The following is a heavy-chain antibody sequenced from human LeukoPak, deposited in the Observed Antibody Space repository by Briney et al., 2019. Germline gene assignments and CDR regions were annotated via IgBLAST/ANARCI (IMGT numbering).Heavy chain of an antibody. Sequence: PGGSLRLSCAASGFTFSSYNMNWVRQAPGKGLEWVAVISYDGSNKYYADSVKGRFTISRDNSKNTLYLQMNSLRAEDTAVYYCAKCGLSYGHVGDYFDYWGQGTLVTVSS. D-gene: IGHD5-18*01. CDR3: AKCGLSYGHVGDYFDY. CDR2: ISYDGSNK. V-gene: IGHV3-30*18. J-gene: IGHJ4*02. CDR1: GFTFSSYN.